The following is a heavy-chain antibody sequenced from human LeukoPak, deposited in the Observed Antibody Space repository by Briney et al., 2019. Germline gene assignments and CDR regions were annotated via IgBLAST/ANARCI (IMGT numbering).Heavy chain of an antibody. CDR3: ARVGVNPFDS. CDR1: GFTFSTYA. Sequence: GGSLRLSCAASGFTFSTYAMSWVRQAPGKGLEWVSGISGSKSKTYYTESVKGRFTISRDNSKNTLYLQMNSLRADDTAVYYCARVGVNPFDSWGQGTLVTVSS. J-gene: IGHJ5*01. CDR2: ISGSKSKT. D-gene: IGHD3-16*01. V-gene: IGHV3-23*01.